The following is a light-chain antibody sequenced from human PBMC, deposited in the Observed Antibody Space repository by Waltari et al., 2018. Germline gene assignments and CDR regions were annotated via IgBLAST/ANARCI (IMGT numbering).Light chain of an antibody. CDR1: QSLVHSDGNTY. Sequence: VVMTQSPLSLPVTLGQPASISCRSSQSLVHSDGNTYLNWFHQRPGQSPRRLIYKVSNRDSGVPYRFSGSVSGTDFTLKISRVEAEDVGVYYCMQGTHWPRTFGQGTKVEIK. V-gene: IGKV2-30*02. CDR2: KVS. J-gene: IGKJ1*01. CDR3: MQGTHWPRT.